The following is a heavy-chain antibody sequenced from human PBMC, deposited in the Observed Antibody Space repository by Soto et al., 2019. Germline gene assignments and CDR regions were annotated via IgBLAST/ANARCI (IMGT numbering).Heavy chain of an antibody. V-gene: IGHV4-4*02. CDR2: IYHSGST. CDR1: SGSISSSNW. J-gene: IGHJ3*02. Sequence: SETLSLTCAVSSGSISSSNWWSWVRQPPGKGLEWIGEIYHSGSTNYNPSLKSRVTISVDKSKNQFSLKLSSVTAADTAVYYCARGEAVVGTEDAFDIWGQGTMVTVSS. CDR3: ARGEAVVGTEDAFDI. D-gene: IGHD6-19*01.